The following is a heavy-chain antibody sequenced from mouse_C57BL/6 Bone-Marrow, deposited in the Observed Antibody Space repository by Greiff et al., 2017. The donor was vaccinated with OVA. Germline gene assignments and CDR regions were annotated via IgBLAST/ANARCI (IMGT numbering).Heavy chain of an antibody. J-gene: IGHJ2*01. Sequence: VKLVESGPGLVAPSQSLSITCTVSGFSLTSYGVDWVRQSPGKGLEWLGVIWGVGSTNYNSALKSRLSISKDNSKSQVFLKMNSLQTDDTAMYYCGGDRGPYYFDYWGQGTTLTVSS. CDR1: GFSLTSYG. V-gene: IGHV2-6*01. CDR3: GGDRGPYYFDY. CDR2: IWGVGST.